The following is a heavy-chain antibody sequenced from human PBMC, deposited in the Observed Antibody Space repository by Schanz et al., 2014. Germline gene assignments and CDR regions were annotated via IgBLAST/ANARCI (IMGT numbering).Heavy chain of an antibody. CDR1: GFTFSSYD. D-gene: IGHD2-2*01. V-gene: IGHV3-33*01. J-gene: IGHJ6*03. Sequence: QVQLVESGGGVVQPGRSLRLSCVASGFTFSSYDVFWVRQAPGKGLEWVAILWHDGSKKYYADSVKGRFTISRDNSKNTLYLQMKSLRAEDTAVYYCARVKYCTITRCYRTETEGIYYMDVWGKGTTVADSS. CDR2: LWHDGSKK. CDR3: ARVKYCTITRCYRTETEGIYYMDV.